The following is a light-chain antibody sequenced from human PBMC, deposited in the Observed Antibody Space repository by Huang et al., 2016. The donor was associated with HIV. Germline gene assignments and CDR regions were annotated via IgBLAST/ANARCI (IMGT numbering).Light chain of an antibody. V-gene: IGKV4-1*01. J-gene: IGKJ4*01. Sequence: DIVMTQSPDSLVVSLGDRATINCQSSQIISYNSNNKHYLAWYQQKPGQPPKLLIYWASTRESGVPDRFTGSGSGTDFTLPISSLQAEDVAVYYCQQYYITPLTFGGGTKVEI. CDR2: WAS. CDR3: QQYYITPLT. CDR1: QIISYNSNNKHY.